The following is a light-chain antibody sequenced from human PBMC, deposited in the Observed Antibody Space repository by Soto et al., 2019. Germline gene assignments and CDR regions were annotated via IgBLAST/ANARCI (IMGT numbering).Light chain of an antibody. Sequence: EIVLTQSPATLSLSPGEIATLSCRASQSISTYLAWYQQKPGQAPRLLIYDVSKRAAGVPARFSGSGSGTDFTLTISSLEPEDFAVYYCQQRSNWPPGHTFGGGTKVEI. V-gene: IGKV3-11*01. CDR3: QQRSNWPPGHT. CDR1: QSISTY. J-gene: IGKJ4*01. CDR2: DVS.